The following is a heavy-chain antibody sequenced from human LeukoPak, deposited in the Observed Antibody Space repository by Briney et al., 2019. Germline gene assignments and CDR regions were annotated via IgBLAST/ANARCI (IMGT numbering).Heavy chain of an antibody. J-gene: IGHJ3*02. Sequence: PSETLSLTCTVSGGSISSYYWSWIRQPPGKGLEWIGYIYYSGSTNYNPSLKSRVTISVDTSKNQFSLKLSSVTAAATAVYYCARHIRPLAYCSGGSCRYVGAFDIWGQGTMVTVSS. CDR2: IYYSGST. CDR1: GGSISSYY. V-gene: IGHV4-59*08. D-gene: IGHD2-15*01. CDR3: ARHIRPLAYCSGGSCRYVGAFDI.